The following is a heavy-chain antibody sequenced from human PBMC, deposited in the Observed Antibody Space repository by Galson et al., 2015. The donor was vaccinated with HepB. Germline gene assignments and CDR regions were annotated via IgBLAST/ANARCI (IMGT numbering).Heavy chain of an antibody. J-gene: IGHJ3*02. CDR3: ARLGRYSSSWLDHDAFDI. CDR2: IYPGDSDT. V-gene: IGHV5-51*01. Sequence: QSGAEVKKPGESLKISCKGSGYSFTSYWIGWVRQMPGKGLEWMGIIYPGDSDTRYSPSFQGQVTISADKSIGTAYLQWSSLKASDTAMYYCARLGRYSSSWLDHDAFDIWGQGTMVTVSS. D-gene: IGHD6-13*01. CDR1: GYSFTSYW.